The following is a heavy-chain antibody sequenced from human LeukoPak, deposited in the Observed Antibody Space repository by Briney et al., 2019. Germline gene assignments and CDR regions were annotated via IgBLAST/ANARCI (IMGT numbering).Heavy chain of an antibody. Sequence: PSETLSLTCAVYGGSFSGYYWSWIRQPPGKGLEWIGEINHSGSTNYNPSLKSRVTISVDTSKNPFSLKLSSVTAADTAVYYCARGRWEVGATEGLDYWGQGTLVTVSS. CDR2: INHSGST. CDR1: GGSFSGYY. D-gene: IGHD1-26*01. CDR3: ARGRWEVGATEGLDY. V-gene: IGHV4-34*01. J-gene: IGHJ4*02.